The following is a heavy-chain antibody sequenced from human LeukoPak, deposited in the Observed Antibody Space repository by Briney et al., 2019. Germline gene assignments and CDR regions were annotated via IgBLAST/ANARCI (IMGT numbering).Heavy chain of an antibody. CDR3: ARGGYQLLPRVYYGMDV. J-gene: IGHJ6*04. D-gene: IGHD2-2*01. Sequence: SETLSPTCAVSGGSIGSSNWWSWVRQPPGKGLEWIGEIYHSGSTNYNPSLKSRVTISVDKYKNQFALKLSSVTAADTAVYYCARGGYQLLPRVYYGMDVWGKGTTVTVSS. CDR2: IYHSGST. CDR1: GGSIGSSNW. V-gene: IGHV4-4*02.